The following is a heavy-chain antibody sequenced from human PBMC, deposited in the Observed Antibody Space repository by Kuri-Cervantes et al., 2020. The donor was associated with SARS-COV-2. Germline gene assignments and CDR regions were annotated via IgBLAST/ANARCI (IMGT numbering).Heavy chain of an antibody. J-gene: IGHJ4*02. V-gene: IGHV3-33*01. CDR3: ARGFRGGSYPIMDDY. D-gene: IGHD1-26*01. CDR1: GFTFSSYG. CDR2: IWYDGSNK. Sequence: GESLKISCAASGFTFSSYGMHWVRQAPGKGLEWVAVIWYDGSNKYYADSVKGRFTISRDNSKNMLYLQMNSLRAEDTAVYYCARGFRGGSYPIMDDYWGQGTLVTVSS.